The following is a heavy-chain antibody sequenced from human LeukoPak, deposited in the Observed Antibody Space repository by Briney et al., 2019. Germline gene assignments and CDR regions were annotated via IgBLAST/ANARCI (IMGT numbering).Heavy chain of an antibody. CDR3: ARGGDYGVKVDY. J-gene: IGHJ4*02. D-gene: IGHD4-23*01. Sequence: GGSLRLSCAASGFTFSSYAMSWVRQAPGKGLEWVSAISGSGGSTYYADSVKGRFTISRDTSKNTLYLQMDSLSAEDTAVYFCARGGDYGVKVDYWGQGTLVTVSS. CDR2: ISGSGGST. V-gene: IGHV3-23*01. CDR1: GFTFSSYA.